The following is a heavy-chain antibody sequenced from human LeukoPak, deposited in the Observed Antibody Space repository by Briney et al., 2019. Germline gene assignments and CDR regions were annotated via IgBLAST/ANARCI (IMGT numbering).Heavy chain of an antibody. V-gene: IGHV3-48*01. CDR3: ARGRGSYYGFY. Sequence: GGSLRLSCAASGFTFSSYSMNWVRQAPGKGLEWVSYISSSSSTIYYADSVKGRFTISRDNAKNSLYLQMNSLRAEDTAVYYCARGRGSYYGFYWGQGTLVTVSS. J-gene: IGHJ4*02. CDR2: ISSSSSTI. CDR1: GFTFSSYS. D-gene: IGHD1-26*01.